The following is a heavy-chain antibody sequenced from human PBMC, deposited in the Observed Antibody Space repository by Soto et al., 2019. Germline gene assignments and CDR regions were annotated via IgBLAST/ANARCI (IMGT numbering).Heavy chain of an antibody. V-gene: IGHV3-9*01. CDR1: GFTFDDYA. CDR3: AKDHSRATVSIIGTFFDY. D-gene: IGHD4-17*01. J-gene: IGHJ4*02. Sequence: GGSLRLSCAASGFTFDDYAMHWVRQAPGKGLEWVSGISWNSGSIGYADSVKGRFTISRDNAKNSLYLQMNSLRAEDTALYYCAKDHSRATVSIIGTFFDYWGQGTLVTVAS. CDR2: ISWNSGSI.